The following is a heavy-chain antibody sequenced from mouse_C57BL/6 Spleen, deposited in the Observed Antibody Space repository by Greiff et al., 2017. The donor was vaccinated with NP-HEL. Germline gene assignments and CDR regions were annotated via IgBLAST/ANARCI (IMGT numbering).Heavy chain of an antibody. CDR2: ISSGSSTI. D-gene: IGHD2-5*01. CDR3: ARPLYYSNYGFAY. V-gene: IGHV5-17*01. Sequence: VQLKESGGGLVKPGGSLKLSCAASGFTFSDYGMHWVRQAPEKGLEWVAYISSGSSTIYYADTVKGRFTISRDNAKNTLFLQMTSLRSEDTAMYYCARPLYYSNYGFAYWGQGTLVTVSA. J-gene: IGHJ3*01. CDR1: GFTFSDYG.